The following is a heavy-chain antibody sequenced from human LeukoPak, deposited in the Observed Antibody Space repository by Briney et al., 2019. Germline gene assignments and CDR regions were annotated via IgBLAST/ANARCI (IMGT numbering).Heavy chain of an antibody. J-gene: IGHJ3*02. Sequence: GRSLRLSCAASGFTFSKYAIHWVRQTPGKGLEWVAAIWNDGSDENYAHSVKGRFTISRDNSKSTLYLQMNSLRAEDTAVYYCTFEIGRSQGAFDIWGQGTMITVSS. CDR3: TFEIGRSQGAFDI. CDR1: GFTFSKYA. V-gene: IGHV3-33*01. D-gene: IGHD1-26*01. CDR2: IWNDGSDE.